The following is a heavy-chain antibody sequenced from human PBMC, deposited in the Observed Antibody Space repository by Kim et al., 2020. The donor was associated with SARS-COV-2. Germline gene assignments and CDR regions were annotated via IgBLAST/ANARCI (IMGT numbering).Heavy chain of an antibody. V-gene: IGHV1-2*06. J-gene: IGHJ6*02. D-gene: IGHD3-3*01. CDR2: INPNSGGT. Sequence: ASVKVSCKASGYTFTGYYMHWVRQAPVQGLEWMGRINPNSGGTNYAQKFQGRVTMTRDTSISTAYMELTRLRSDDTAVYYCARAGNFWSGYPTLDYYYYGMDVWGQGTTVTVSS. CDR1: GYTFTGYY. CDR3: ARAGNFWSGYPTLDYYYYGMDV.